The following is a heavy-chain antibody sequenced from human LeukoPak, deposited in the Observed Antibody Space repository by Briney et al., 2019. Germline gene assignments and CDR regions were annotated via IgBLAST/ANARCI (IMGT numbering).Heavy chain of an antibody. CDR1: GGSFSGYY. CDR2: INHSGST. CDR3: ARGPFGGYHGSGSYYMGGFDY. J-gene: IGHJ4*02. D-gene: IGHD3-10*01. Sequence: PSETLSLTCAVYGGSFSGYYWSWIRQPPGKGLEWIGEINHSGSTNYNPSLKSRVTISVDTSKNQFSLKLSSVTAADTAVYYCARGPFGGYHGSGSYYMGGFDYWGQGTLVTVSS. V-gene: IGHV4-34*01.